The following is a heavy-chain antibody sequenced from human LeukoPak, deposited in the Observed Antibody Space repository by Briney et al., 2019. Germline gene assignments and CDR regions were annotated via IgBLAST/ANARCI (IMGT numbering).Heavy chain of an antibody. J-gene: IGHJ6*02. CDR3: VKLQGSWPHYYGMDV. CDR1: GFTFSRYA. Sequence: HPGGSLRLSCSASGFTFSRYAMHWVRQAPGKGLEYVSAISSNAGSTYYADSMRGIFTISRDNSKNTLYLQMSSLRGDDTAVYYCVKLQGSWPHYYGMDVWGQGTTVTVSS. CDR2: ISSNAGST. V-gene: IGHV3-64D*09. D-gene: IGHD6-13*01.